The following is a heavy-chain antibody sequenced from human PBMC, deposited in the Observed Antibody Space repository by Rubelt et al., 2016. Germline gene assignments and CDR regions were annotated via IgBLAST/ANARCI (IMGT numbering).Heavy chain of an antibody. D-gene: IGHD1-26*01. CDR1: GFTFSNYA. J-gene: IGHJ4*02. CDR2: INSNGGAT. Sequence: EVRLVESGGGLVQPGGSLRLSCSASGFTFSNYASHWVRQAPAKGLEYISAINSNGGATYYADSVKGRFTISRDDAKNTVSLQLNSLRFEDTAVYYCAKEVGGYQGFDYWGQGTLVTVSS. V-gene: IGHV3-64D*06. CDR3: AKEVGGYQGFDY.